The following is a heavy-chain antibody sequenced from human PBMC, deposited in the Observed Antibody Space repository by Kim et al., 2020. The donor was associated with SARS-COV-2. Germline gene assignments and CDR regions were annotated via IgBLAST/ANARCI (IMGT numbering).Heavy chain of an antibody. V-gene: IGHV4-4*02. J-gene: IGHJ6*02. D-gene: IGHD3-9*01. CDR2: IYHSGST. CDR3: AREFVRYFDSYYYYYGMDV. CDR1: GGSISSSNW. Sequence: SETLSLTCAVSGGSISSSNWWSWVRQPPGKGLEWIGEIYHSGSTNYNPSLKSRVTISVDKSKNQFSLKRSSVTAADTAVYYCAREFVRYFDSYYYYYGMDVWGQGTTVTVSS.